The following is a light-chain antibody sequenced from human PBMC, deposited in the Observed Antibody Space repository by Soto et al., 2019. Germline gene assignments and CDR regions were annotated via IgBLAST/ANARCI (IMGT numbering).Light chain of an antibody. V-gene: IGKV1-5*01. CDR1: QSISPW. CDR2: DAS. Sequence: DIQMTQSPSTVSASVGDGVTITCRARQSISPWLAWYQQKPGKAPNLLIYDASTLESGGPSGFSGSGSGTEVTLTISSLQPDDSATYYCQQYNRYPYTFGQGTKLEIK. J-gene: IGKJ2*01. CDR3: QQYNRYPYT.